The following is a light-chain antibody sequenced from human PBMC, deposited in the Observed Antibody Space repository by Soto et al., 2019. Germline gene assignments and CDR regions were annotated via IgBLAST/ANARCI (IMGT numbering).Light chain of an antibody. Sequence: QSVLTQPASVSGSPGQSITISCTGTRSDVGGYGYVSWYQQHPGKAPKLLIFEVTNRPSGVSNRFSGSKSGNTASLTISGLQPDDEADYYCSSYTDISPLEVFGGGTQLTVL. V-gene: IGLV2-14*01. J-gene: IGLJ3*02. CDR2: EVT. CDR1: RSDVGGYGY. CDR3: SSYTDISPLEV.